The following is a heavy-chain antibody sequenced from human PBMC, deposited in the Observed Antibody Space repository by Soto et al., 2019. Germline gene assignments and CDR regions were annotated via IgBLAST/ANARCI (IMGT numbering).Heavy chain of an antibody. CDR3: VRDKSPYSSGWHNRHFEY. CDR2: ISSSSSTI. D-gene: IGHD6-19*01. J-gene: IGHJ4*02. Sequence: GGSLRLSCAASGFTFSSYSMNWVRQAPGKGLEWVSYISSSSSTIYNADSVKGRFTISRDNGKNSLYLQMNSLRAEDTAVYYCVRDKSPYSSGWHNRHFEYWGQGTLVTVSS. CDR1: GFTFSSYS. V-gene: IGHV3-48*01.